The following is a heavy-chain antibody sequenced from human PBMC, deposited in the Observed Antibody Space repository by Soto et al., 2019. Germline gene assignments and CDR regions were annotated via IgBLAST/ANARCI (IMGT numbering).Heavy chain of an antibody. J-gene: IGHJ4*02. CDR1: GGSISSDDYY. V-gene: IGHV4-30-4*01. Sequence: SETLSLTCTVSGGSISSDDYYWSWIRQAPGRGLEWIGYIHSSGSIYYNPSLKSRATMSIDTAGNQFSLKVRSVTVADTAVYYCARDLDGLHDDTSGPFPRPGWGQGTLVTVSS. CDR3: ARDLDGLHDDTSGPFPRPG. CDR2: IHSSGSI. D-gene: IGHD3-22*01.